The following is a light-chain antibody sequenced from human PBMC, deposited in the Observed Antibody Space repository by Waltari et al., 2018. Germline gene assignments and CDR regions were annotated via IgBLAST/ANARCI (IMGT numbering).Light chain of an antibody. Sequence: DIQMTQSPSSLSASVGDRVTITCRASQSITSLLHWYQQKPGKAPKLLISTTSILQSGVPSRFSGSGSGTDFTLTISSLQPEDSATYFCQQSYSSLTFGGGTKEEIK. CDR3: QQSYSSLT. CDR2: TTS. J-gene: IGKJ4*01. CDR1: QSITSL. V-gene: IGKV1-39*01.